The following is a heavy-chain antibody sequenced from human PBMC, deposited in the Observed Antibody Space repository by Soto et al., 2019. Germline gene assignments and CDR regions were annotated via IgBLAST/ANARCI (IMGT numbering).Heavy chain of an antibody. Sequence: PGGSLRLSCAASGFTFSSYAMSWVRQAPGKGLEWVSAISGSGGSTYYADSVKGRFTISRDNSKNTLYLQMNSLRAEDTAVYYCAKDQDIVVVVAATPSGMDVWGQGTTVTVSS. V-gene: IGHV3-23*01. CDR1: GFTFSSYA. J-gene: IGHJ6*02. CDR2: ISGSGGST. D-gene: IGHD2-15*01. CDR3: AKDQDIVVVVAATPSGMDV.